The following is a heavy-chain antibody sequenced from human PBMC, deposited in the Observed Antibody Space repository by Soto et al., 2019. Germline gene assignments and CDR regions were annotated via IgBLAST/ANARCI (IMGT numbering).Heavy chain of an antibody. J-gene: IGHJ6*02. V-gene: IGHV3-48*03. D-gene: IGHD1-26*01. CDR3: ARGPSYLYYYYGMDV. CDR1: GFTFSSYE. Sequence: GGSLRLSCAASGFTFSSYEMNWVRQAPGKGLEWVSYISSSGSTIYYADSVKGRLTISRDNAKNSLYLQMNSLRAEDTAVYYCARGPSYLYYYYGMDVWGQGTTVTVSS. CDR2: ISSSGSTI.